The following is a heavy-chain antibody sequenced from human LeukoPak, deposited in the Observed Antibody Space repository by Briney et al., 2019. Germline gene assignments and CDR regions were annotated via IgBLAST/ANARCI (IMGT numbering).Heavy chain of an antibody. Sequence: PSQTLSLTCTDSGGSISSGDYYWSWIRQPPGKGLEWIGYIYYSGSTYYNPSLKSRVTISVDTSKNQFSLKLSSVTAADTAVYYCARGLRDIRHDSSGGPYYFDYWGQGTLVTVSS. J-gene: IGHJ4*02. V-gene: IGHV4-30-4*01. CDR3: ARGLRDIRHDSSGGPYYFDY. CDR2: IYYSGST. CDR1: GGSISSGDYY. D-gene: IGHD3-22*01.